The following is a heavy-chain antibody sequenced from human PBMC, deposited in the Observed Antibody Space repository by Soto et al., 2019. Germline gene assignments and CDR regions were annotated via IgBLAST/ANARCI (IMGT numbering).Heavy chain of an antibody. J-gene: IGHJ4*02. D-gene: IGHD3-10*01. V-gene: IGHV1-69*06. CDR2: IIPIFGTA. CDR1: GGTFSSYA. CDR3: ATGSGSTELNYFDY. Sequence: QVQLVQSGAEVKKPGASVKVSCKASGGTFSSYAISWVRQAPGQGLEWMGGIIPIFGTANYAQKFQGRVTITEDKSTSKAYMELSSLRSEGTAVYYCATGSGSTELNYFDYWGQGTLVTVSS.